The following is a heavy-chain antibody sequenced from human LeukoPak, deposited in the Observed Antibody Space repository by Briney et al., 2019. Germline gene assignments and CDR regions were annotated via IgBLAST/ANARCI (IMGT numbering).Heavy chain of an antibody. CDR1: GGSITTTYY. CDR2: LYHSGNS. V-gene: IGHV4-38-2*02. J-gene: IGHJ4*02. D-gene: IGHD3-16*01. CDR3: ARALLYDYATGYYFDY. Sequence: KPSETLSLTCSVSGGSITTTYYWSWIRQPPGGGLEWIASLYHSGNSNYNPSLKSRVTMSVDTSKNQFSLKLSSVTAADTAVYYCARALLYDYATGYYFDYWGQGTLVTVSS.